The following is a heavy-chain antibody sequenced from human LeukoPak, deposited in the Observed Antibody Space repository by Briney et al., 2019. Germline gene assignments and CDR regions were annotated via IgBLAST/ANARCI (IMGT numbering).Heavy chain of an antibody. V-gene: IGHV1-46*01. CDR1: GGTFSSYA. CDR3: AREAPLRFLDF. CDR2: INPSGGST. Sequence: GASVKVSCKASGGTFSSYAISWVRQAPGQGLEWMGIINPSGGSTSYAQKFQGRVTMTRDTSTSTVYMELSSLRSEDTAVYYCAREAPLRFLDFWGQGTLVTVSS. J-gene: IGHJ4*02. D-gene: IGHD3-3*01.